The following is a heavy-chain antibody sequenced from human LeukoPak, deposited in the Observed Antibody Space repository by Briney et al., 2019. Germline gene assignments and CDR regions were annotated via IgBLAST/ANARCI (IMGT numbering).Heavy chain of an antibody. Sequence: GGSLRLSCAASGFTFSSYAMHWVRQAPGKGLEWAAVISYDGSNKYYADSVKGRFTISRDNSKNTLYLQMNSLRAEDTAVYYCARVEVVAARRPDWFDPWGQGTLVTVSS. J-gene: IGHJ5*02. CDR3: ARVEVVAARRPDWFDP. CDR1: GFTFSSYA. V-gene: IGHV3-30-3*01. D-gene: IGHD2-15*01. CDR2: ISYDGSNK.